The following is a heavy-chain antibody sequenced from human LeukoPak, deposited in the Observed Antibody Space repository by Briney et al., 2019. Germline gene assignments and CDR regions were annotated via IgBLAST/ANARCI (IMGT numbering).Heavy chain of an antibody. V-gene: IGHV1-69*01. Sequence: SVKVSCKASGGTFSSYAISWVRQAPGQGLEWMGGIIPIFGTANYAQTFQGRVTITADESTSTAYMELSSLRSEDTAVYYCARGIHPDIVVVPAAHYYYYMDVWGKGTTVTVSS. D-gene: IGHD2-2*01. J-gene: IGHJ6*03. CDR1: GGTFSSYA. CDR3: ARGIHPDIVVVPAAHYYYYMDV. CDR2: IIPIFGTA.